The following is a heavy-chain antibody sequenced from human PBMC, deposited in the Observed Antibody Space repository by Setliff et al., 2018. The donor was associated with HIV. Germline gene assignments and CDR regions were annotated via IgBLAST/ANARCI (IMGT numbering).Heavy chain of an antibody. J-gene: IGHJ5*02. Sequence: SVKVSCKTSGDTLSSYAITWVRQAPGQGLEWMGRIIPIFGTADYAQKFQGRVTLTADESTSIAYMELNSLRSEDTALYYCARSEGPYSVIYRQRFDPWGQGTLVTVSS. D-gene: IGHD1-26*01. V-gene: IGHV1-69*13. CDR1: GDTLSSYA. CDR2: IIPIFGTA. CDR3: ARSEGPYSVIYRQRFDP.